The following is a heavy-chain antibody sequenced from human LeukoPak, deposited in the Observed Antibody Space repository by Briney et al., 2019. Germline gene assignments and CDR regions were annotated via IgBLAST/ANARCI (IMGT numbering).Heavy chain of an antibody. CDR2: IYYSGST. CDR3: ARGAGTYDSSGHFDY. Sequence: SETLSLTCTVSGGSISSYYWSWIRQPPGKGLEWIGNIYYSGSTNYNPSLKSRVTISVDTSKNQFSLKLSSVTAADTAVYYCARGAGTYDSSGHFDYWGQGTLVTVSS. J-gene: IGHJ4*02. D-gene: IGHD3-22*01. CDR1: GGSISSYY. V-gene: IGHV4-59*01.